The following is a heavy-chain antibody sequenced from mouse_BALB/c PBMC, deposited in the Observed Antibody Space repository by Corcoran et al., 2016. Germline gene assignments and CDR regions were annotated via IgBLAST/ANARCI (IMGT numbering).Heavy chain of an antibody. CDR1: GYTFTSYV. V-gene: IGHV1S136*01. J-gene: IGHJ4*01. D-gene: IGHD1-1*01. CDR2: INPYNDGT. Sequence: EVQLQQSGPELVKPGASVKMSCKASGYTFTSYVMHWVKQKPGQGLEWIGYINPYNDGTKYNEKFKGKATLTSDKSSSTAYMELSSLTSEDSAVYSSLFDYGSSYYSMDYWGQGTSVTVSS. CDR3: LFDYGSSYYSMDY.